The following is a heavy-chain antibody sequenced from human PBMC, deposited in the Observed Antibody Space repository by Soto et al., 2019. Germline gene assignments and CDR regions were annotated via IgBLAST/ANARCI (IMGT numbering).Heavy chain of an antibody. V-gene: IGHV4-31*03. CDR2: IYYSGST. Sequence: QVQLQESGPGLVKPSQTLSLTCTVSGGSISSGGYYWSWIRQHPGKGLEWIGYIYYSGSTYYNPSLKSRVTISVDTAKNQFSLKLSSVTAADTAVYYCARALVDTAMGQSGYFDYWGQGTLVTVSS. J-gene: IGHJ4*02. D-gene: IGHD5-18*01. CDR3: ARALVDTAMGQSGYFDY. CDR1: GGSISSGGYY.